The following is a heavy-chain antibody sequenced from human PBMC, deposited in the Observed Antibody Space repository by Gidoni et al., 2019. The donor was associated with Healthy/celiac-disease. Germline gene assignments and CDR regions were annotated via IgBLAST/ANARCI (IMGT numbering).Heavy chain of an antibody. J-gene: IGHJ5*02. D-gene: IGHD4-17*01. CDR2: IYYSGST. Sequence: QVQLQESGPGLVKPSQTLSLTCTVSGGSISRGGYYWSWIRQHPGKGLEWIGYIYYSGSTYYNPSLKSRVTISVDTSKNQFSLKLSSVTAADTAVYYCARGNAVTTGNWFDPWGQGTLVTVSS. CDR3: ARGNAVTTGNWFDP. V-gene: IGHV4-31*03. CDR1: GGSISRGGYY.